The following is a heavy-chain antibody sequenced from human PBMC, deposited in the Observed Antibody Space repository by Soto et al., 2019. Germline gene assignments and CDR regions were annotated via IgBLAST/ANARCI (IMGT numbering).Heavy chain of an antibody. CDR2: IYHSGST. D-gene: IGHD2-21*02. Sequence: QLQLQESGSGLVKPSQTLSLTCAVSGGSISSGGYSWSWIRQPPGKGLEWIGYIYHSGSTYYNPSLKSRVTISVDRSKNHFSLKLSSVPAADTAVYSCAVSGGNSGVRFDPWGQGTLVTVSS. CDR1: GGSISSGGYS. J-gene: IGHJ5*02. V-gene: IGHV4-30-2*01. CDR3: AVSGGNSGVRFDP.